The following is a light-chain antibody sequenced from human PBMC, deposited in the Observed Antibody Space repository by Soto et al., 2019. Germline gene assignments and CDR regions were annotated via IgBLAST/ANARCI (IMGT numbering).Light chain of an antibody. CDR2: DVS. CDR3: CSYAGSYTFPYV. CDR1: SSDVGGYNY. J-gene: IGLJ1*01. Sequence: QSALTQPRSVSGSPGQSVTISCTGTSSDVGGYNYVSWYQQHPGKAPKLMIYDVSKRPSGVPDRVSGSKSGNTASLTISGLQADDEADYYCCSYAGSYTFPYVFGTGTKLTVL. V-gene: IGLV2-11*01.